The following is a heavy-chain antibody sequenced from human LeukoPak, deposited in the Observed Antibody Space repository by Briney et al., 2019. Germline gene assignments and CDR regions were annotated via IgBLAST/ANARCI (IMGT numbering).Heavy chain of an antibody. CDR2: IYYSGST. CDR3: ARILYSSSWYGFDY. CDR1: GGSISSSSYY. Sequence: PSETLSLTCTVSGGSISSSSYYWGWIRQPPGKGLEWIGSIYYSGSTYYNPSLKSRVTISVDTSKNQFSLKLSFVTAADTAVYYCARILYSSSWYGFDYWGQGTLVTVSS. D-gene: IGHD6-13*01. V-gene: IGHV4-39*07. J-gene: IGHJ4*02.